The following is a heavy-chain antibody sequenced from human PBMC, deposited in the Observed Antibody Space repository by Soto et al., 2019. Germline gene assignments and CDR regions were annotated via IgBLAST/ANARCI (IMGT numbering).Heavy chain of an antibody. J-gene: IGHJ3*01. V-gene: IGHV3-9*01. D-gene: IGHD5-12*01. Sequence: EVQLVESGGGLVQPGRSLRLSCVASGFTFDDYGLHWVRQTPEKGLEWVSSITWNSGSVFYADSVKGRFTISRDNAKNSLYLQMNGLRVEDTALYYCAKDNRGYDNDAFKFWGKGKMVTVSS. CDR1: GFTFDDYG. CDR2: ITWNSGSV. CDR3: AKDNRGYDNDAFKF.